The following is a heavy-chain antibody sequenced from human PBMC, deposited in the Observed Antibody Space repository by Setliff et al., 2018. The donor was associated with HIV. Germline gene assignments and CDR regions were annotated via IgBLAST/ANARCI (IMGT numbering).Heavy chain of an antibody. CDR1: EFAFSSYE. Sequence: GESLKISCAASEFAFSSYEVNWVRQAPGKGLEWLSYISSSGTTKYYADSVKGRFTISRDNAKNSLHLQMNSLRAEDTAVYYCASLGYCTTTSCYDEPFNYYYMDVWGKGTAVTVSS. CDR3: ASLGYCTTTSCYDEPFNYYYMDV. CDR2: ISSSGTTK. J-gene: IGHJ6*03. D-gene: IGHD2-2*01. V-gene: IGHV3-48*03.